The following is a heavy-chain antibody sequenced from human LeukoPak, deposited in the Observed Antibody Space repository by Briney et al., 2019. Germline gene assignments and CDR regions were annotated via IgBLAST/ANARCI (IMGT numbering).Heavy chain of an antibody. V-gene: IGHV4-34*01. J-gene: IGHJ3*02. Sequence: SETLSLTCAVYGGSFSGYYWSWIRQPPGKGLEWIGEINHSGSTNYNPSLKSRVTISVDTSKNQFSLKLSSVTAADTAVYYCARHYVLRFLEWLRDAFDIWGQGTMVTVSS. CDR1: GGSFSGYY. D-gene: IGHD3-3*01. CDR3: ARHYVLRFLEWLRDAFDI. CDR2: INHSGST.